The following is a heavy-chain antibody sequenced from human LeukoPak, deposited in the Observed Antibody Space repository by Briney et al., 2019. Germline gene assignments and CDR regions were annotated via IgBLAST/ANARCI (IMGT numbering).Heavy chain of an antibody. CDR1: GGSISSSSYY. V-gene: IGHV4-39*07. D-gene: IGHD6-13*01. J-gene: IGHJ4*02. Sequence: PSETLSLTCTVSGGSISSSSYYWGWIRQPPGKGLEWIGSIYHSGSTNYNPSLKSRVTISVDKSKNQFSLKLSSVTAADTAVYYCARDRVAAAGLLDYWGQGTLVTVSS. CDR3: ARDRVAAAGLLDY. CDR2: IYHSGST.